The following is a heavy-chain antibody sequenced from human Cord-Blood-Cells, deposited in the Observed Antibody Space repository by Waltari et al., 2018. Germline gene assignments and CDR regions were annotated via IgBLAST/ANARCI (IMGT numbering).Heavy chain of an antibody. CDR2: IIPIFGTA. V-gene: IGHV1-69*01. D-gene: IGHD1-26*01. J-gene: IGHJ6*02. CDR1: GGTFSNDA. CDR3: ARGPSGSYYYYYYGMDV. Sequence: QAQLVQSGAEVKKPGSSVKVSCKASGGTFSNDAIRWVRQATGQGLEWMGEIIPIFGTANYAQKFQGRVTITADESTSTAYMELSSLRSEDTAVYYCARGPSGSYYYYYYGMDVWGQGTTVTVSS.